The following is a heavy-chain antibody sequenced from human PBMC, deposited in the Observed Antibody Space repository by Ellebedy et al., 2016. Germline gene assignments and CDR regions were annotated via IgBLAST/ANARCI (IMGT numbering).Heavy chain of an antibody. Sequence: GGSLRLSXAASGFTFVAYNMHWVRQAPGKGLEWVSHISWDGGSANYGDSVKGRFTISRDNTKNSLYLQMNSLRAEDTAVYYCARDTSSGASGNFDYWGQGTLVTVYS. CDR2: ISWDGGSA. V-gene: IGHV3-43*01. D-gene: IGHD6-19*01. J-gene: IGHJ4*02. CDR1: GFTFVAYN. CDR3: ARDTSSGASGNFDY.